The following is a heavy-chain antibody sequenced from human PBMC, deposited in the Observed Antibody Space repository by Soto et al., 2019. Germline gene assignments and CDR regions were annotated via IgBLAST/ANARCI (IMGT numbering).Heavy chain of an antibody. Sequence: PSETLSLTCTVSGGSVSSRRHFWSWIRQPPGKGLEWLGYIYSTGTTYNPSLKSRVTISKDTSKNQFSLKLNSVTAADTSVYYCARSYSRFLDYWGQGTLVTVSS. V-gene: IGHV4-61*01. CDR2: IYSTGT. CDR3: ARSYSRFLDY. J-gene: IGHJ4*02. CDR1: GGSVSSRRHF. D-gene: IGHD6-13*01.